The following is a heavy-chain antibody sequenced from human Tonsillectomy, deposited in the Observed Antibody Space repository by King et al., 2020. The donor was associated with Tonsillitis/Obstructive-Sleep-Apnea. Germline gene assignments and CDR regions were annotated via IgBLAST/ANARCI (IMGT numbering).Heavy chain of an antibody. CDR3: ADGRRYCSSTSCYDY. V-gene: IGHV3-23*04. J-gene: IGHJ4*02. CDR1: GFTFSSYD. Sequence: QLVESGGGLVQPGGSLRLSCAASGFTFSSYDMSWVRQAPGKGLEWVSAISGSGGSTYYADSVKGRFTISRDNSKNTLYLQMNSLRAEDTAVYYCADGRRYCSSTSCYDYWGQGTLVTVSS. CDR2: ISGSGGST. D-gene: IGHD2-2*01.